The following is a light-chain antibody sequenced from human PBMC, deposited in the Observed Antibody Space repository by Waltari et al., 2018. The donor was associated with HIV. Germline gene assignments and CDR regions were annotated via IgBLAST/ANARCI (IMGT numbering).Light chain of an antibody. J-gene: IGLJ3*02. Sequence: NFVLTQPHSVSESPGKTVTISCTHSSGSIASNYVQWYQQRPGSAPIIVIYEDSERPSGVPDRFSASIDSSSNTASLTISGLKTEDEADYYCQSSDSIIAVFGGGTKLTVL. V-gene: IGLV6-57*03. CDR3: QSSDSIIAV. CDR2: EDS. CDR1: SGSIASNY.